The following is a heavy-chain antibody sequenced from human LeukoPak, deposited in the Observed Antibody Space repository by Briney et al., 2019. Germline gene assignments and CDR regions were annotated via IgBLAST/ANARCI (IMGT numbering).Heavy chain of an antibody. CDR1: GFTFTDYW. Sequence: GGSLRLSCEVSGFTFTDYWMNWVRQAPGKGPERVASIRQDGSEKTYVDSVKGRFTISRDNTKNSLSLQLNGRRAEDTAVFYCSRDGTAAGLYFHLWGQVALVTVSS. CDR3: SRDGTAAGLYFHL. J-gene: IGHJ4*02. V-gene: IGHV3-7*01. CDR2: IRQDGSEK. D-gene: IGHD6-13*01.